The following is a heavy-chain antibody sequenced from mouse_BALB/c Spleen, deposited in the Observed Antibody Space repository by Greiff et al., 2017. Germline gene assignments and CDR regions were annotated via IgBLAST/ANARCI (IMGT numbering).Heavy chain of an antibody. V-gene: IGHV1-87*01. CDR1: GYTFTSYW. CDR2: IYPGDGDT. CDR3: AREGTVPYY. J-gene: IGHJ2*01. D-gene: IGHD1-1*01. Sequence: VQGVESGAELARPGASVKLSCKASGYTFTSYWMQWVKQRPGQGLEWIGAIYPGDGDTRYTQKFKGKATLTADKSSSTAYMQLSSLASEDSAVYYCAREGTVPYYWGQGTTLTVSS.